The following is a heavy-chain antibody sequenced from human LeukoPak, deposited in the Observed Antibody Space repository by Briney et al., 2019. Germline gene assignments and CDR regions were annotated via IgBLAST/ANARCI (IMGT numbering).Heavy chain of an antibody. CDR2: IKKDGSEE. Sequence: PGGSLRLSCAASGFTLNRYLMRWVRQAPGRGLEWVANIKKDGSEENYLDSVKGRFTVSRDNAKNSLNLQMNSLRGEDTAVYYCARSNPDRNALDLWGQGTMVTISS. D-gene: IGHD4-11*01. J-gene: IGHJ3*01. CDR1: GFTLNRYL. CDR3: ARSNPDRNALDL. V-gene: IGHV3-7*01.